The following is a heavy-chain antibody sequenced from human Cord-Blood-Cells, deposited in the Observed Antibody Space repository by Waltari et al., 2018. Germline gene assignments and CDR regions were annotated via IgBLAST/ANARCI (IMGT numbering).Heavy chain of an antibody. J-gene: IGHJ3*02. CDR3: ARVRVLGRYDAFDI. D-gene: IGHD7-27*01. CDR1: GYTYTGSA. V-gene: IGHV1-2*02. Sequence: QVQLVQSGAEVTKPGASVKVSCKASGYTYTGSAMHWVRQSPGQGLEWMGWINPNSGGTNYAQKFQGRVTMTRDTSISTAYMELSRLRSDDTAVYYCARVRVLGRYDAFDIWGQGTMVTVSS. CDR2: INPNSGGT.